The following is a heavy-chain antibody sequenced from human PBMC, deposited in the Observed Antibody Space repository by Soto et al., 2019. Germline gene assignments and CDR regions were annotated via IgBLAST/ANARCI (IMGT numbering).Heavy chain of an antibody. J-gene: IGHJ4*02. V-gene: IGHV3-30*04. CDR2: MAFDGSYK. CDR3: ARGASIVVPGTSFDY. Sequence: QVQLVESGGGVVQPGRSLRLSCEASGFTFSSHSMHWVRQAPGKGLEWVAVMAFDGSYKYYADSVKGRFTISRDNSKSTLYLQRTSLRPEDTAVYYCARGASIVVPGTSFDYWGQGTLVTVSS. D-gene: IGHD6-19*01. CDR1: GFTFSSHS.